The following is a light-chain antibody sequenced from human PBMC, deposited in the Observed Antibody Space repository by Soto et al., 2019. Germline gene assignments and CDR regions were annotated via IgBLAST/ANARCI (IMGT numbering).Light chain of an antibody. Sequence: QSALTQPPSASGSPGQSVTISCTGTTRDVGGYNYVSWYQQHPGQAPKLIIYEVHKRPSGVPDRFSGSKSGNTASLTVSGLQAEDEADYHCSSYGGNDWVFGGGTKLTVL. CDR3: SSYGGNDWV. V-gene: IGLV2-8*01. CDR2: EVH. CDR1: TRDVGGYNY. J-gene: IGLJ3*02.